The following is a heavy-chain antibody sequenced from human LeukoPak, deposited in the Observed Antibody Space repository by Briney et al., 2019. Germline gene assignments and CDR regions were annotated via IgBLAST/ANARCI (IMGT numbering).Heavy chain of an antibody. Sequence: SETLSLTCTVSGGSISSSSYYWGWIRQPPGKGLEWIGSIYYSGSTYYNPSLKSRVTISVDTSKNQFSLKLSSVTAADTAVYYCASEQQWLVPKPYYFDYWGQGTLVTVSS. CDR3: ASEQQWLVPKPYYFDY. CDR2: IYYSGST. CDR1: GGSISSSSYY. V-gene: IGHV4-39*07. J-gene: IGHJ4*02. D-gene: IGHD6-19*01.